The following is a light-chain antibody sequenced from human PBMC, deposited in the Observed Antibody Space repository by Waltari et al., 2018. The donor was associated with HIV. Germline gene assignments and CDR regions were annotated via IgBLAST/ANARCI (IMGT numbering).Light chain of an antibody. CDR3: QQYNSYLYT. Sequence: DIQMTQSPSTLSVSVGDRVTITCRASQSISSWLAWYQQKPGKAPKLLIQKASSLESGVPSRFSGSGSGTEFTLTISSLQPDDFATYYCQQYNSYLYTFGQGTKLEIK. CDR1: QSISSW. V-gene: IGKV1-5*03. J-gene: IGKJ2*01. CDR2: KAS.